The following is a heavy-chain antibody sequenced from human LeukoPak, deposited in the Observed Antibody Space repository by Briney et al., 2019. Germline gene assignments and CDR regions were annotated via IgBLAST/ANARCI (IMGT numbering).Heavy chain of an antibody. CDR1: DYSIGSGHY. Sequence: SETLSLTCTVSDYSIGSGHYWGWIRQPPGKGLEWIGNIYHSGNTYYNPSLKSRVTISVDTSKNQFSLKLSSVTAADTAVYYCARDQDYYGMDVWGQGTTVTVSS. J-gene: IGHJ6*02. CDR3: ARDQDYYGMDV. CDR2: IYHSGNT. V-gene: IGHV4-38-2*02.